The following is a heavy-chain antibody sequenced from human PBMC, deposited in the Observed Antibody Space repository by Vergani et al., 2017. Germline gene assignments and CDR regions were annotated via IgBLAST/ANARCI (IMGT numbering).Heavy chain of an antibody. CDR2: ISGSGSTT. V-gene: IGHV3-23*01. Sequence: EVQLLESGGGLVQPGGSLRLSCAASGFSFSDYAMSWVRQAPGKGLEWVAAISGSGSTTYYADSVTGRFTVSRDNSKNTLFLQMNSLRAEDTAVYYCAKKGFCVTSSCYTTPMDTLQYWGQGALVTVSS. D-gene: IGHD2-2*01. CDR1: GFSFSDYA. J-gene: IGHJ4*02. CDR3: AKKGFCVTSSCYTTPMDTLQY.